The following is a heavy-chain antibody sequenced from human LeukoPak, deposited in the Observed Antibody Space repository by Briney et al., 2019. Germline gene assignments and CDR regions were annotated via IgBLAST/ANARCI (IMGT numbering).Heavy chain of an antibody. CDR2: ISFDGKTK. CDR3: AKGSAAAAVLDY. J-gene: IGHJ4*02. CDR1: GFSFRTFG. V-gene: IGHV3-30*19. Sequence: GPCHRLSWAASGFSFRTFGMGSARHPARNGLEWVAVISFDGKTKQLADSVKGRCTISRDNSKNTLFLQMNSLRYEDSAVYFCAKGSAAAAVLDYWGQGTLVTVSS. D-gene: IGHD6-13*01.